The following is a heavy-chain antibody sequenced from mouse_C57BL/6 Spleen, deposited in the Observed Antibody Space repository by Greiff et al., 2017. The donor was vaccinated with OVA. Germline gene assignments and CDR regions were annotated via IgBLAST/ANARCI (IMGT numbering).Heavy chain of an antibody. CDR2: IYPGDGDT. J-gene: IGHJ1*03. CDR1: GYAFSSSW. CDR3: AREDGYFDV. Sequence: VKLMESGPELVKPGASVKISCKASGYAFSSSWMNWVKQRPGKGLEWIGRIYPGDGDTNYNGKFKGKATLTADKSSSTAYMQLSSLTSEDSAVYFCAREDGYFDVWGTGTTVTVSS. V-gene: IGHV1-82*01.